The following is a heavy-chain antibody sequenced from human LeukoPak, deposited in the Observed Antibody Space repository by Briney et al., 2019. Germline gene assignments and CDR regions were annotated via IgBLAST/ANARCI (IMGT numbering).Heavy chain of an antibody. V-gene: IGHV3-7*01. CDR1: GFTFTNYW. D-gene: IGHD5-18*01. CDR3: ARHLSGVTGYSYGRGIDY. J-gene: IGHJ4*02. CDR2: IKEDGSEK. Sequence: PGGSLRLSCAASGFTFTNYWMSWVRQAPGKGLEWVANIKEDGSEKFYVDSVKGRFTISRDNAKKSLYLQMKSLRAEDTAVYYCARHLSGVTGYSYGRGIDYWGQGTLVTVSS.